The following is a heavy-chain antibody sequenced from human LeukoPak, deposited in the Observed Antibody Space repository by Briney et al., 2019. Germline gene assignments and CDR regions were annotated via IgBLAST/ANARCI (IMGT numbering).Heavy chain of an antibody. J-gene: IGHJ3*02. D-gene: IGHD2-21*02. Sequence: ASVKVSCKVSGYTLTELSMHWVRQAPGKGLEWMGGFDPEDGETIYAQKFQGRVTMTEDTSTDTAYMELSSLRSEDTAVYYCASQRGVTHLNAFDIWGQGTMVTVSS. V-gene: IGHV1-24*01. CDR2: FDPEDGET. CDR1: GYTLTELS. CDR3: ASQRGVTHLNAFDI.